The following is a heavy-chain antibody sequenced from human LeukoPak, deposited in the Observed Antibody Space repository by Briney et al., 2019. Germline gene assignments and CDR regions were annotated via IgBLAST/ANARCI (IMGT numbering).Heavy chain of an antibody. Sequence: PSETLSLTCTVSGGSISSGSYYWSRIRQPAGKGLEWIGRIYTTGSTYYNPSLKSRVTISVDTSKNQFSLKLSSVTAADTAVYYCARVGGSYFPPYYYYYMDVWGKGTTVTISS. V-gene: IGHV4-61*02. CDR2: IYTTGST. CDR1: GGSISSGSYY. CDR3: ARVGGSYFPPYYYYYMDV. D-gene: IGHD1-26*01. J-gene: IGHJ6*03.